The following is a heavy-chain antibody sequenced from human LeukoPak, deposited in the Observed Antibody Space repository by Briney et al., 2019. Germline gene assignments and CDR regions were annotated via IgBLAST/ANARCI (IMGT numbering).Heavy chain of an antibody. CDR3: ARSHYYDSSGSHNNWFDP. Sequence: SETLSLTCAVYGGPFSGYYWSWTRQPPGKGLEWIGEINHSGSTNYNPSLKSRVTISVDTSKNQFSLKLSSVTAADSAVFYCARSHYYDSSGSHNNWFDPWGQGTMVTVSS. CDR2: INHSGST. V-gene: IGHV4-34*01. J-gene: IGHJ5*02. D-gene: IGHD3-22*01. CDR1: GGPFSGYY.